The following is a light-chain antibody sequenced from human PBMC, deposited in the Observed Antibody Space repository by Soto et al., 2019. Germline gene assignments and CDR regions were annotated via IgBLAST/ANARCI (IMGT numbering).Light chain of an antibody. CDR3: QQRSNWQA. Sequence: EIVFTQSPGTLSLSPGERATLSCRASQSVDTYLAWYQQKPGQAPRLLIYDASNRATDIPARFSGSGSGTDFTLTINSLEPEDFAVYYCQQRSNWQAFGQGTRLEIK. CDR2: DAS. V-gene: IGKV3-11*01. CDR1: QSVDTY. J-gene: IGKJ5*01.